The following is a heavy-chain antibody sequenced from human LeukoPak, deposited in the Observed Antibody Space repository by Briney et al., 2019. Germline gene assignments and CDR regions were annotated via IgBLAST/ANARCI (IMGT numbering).Heavy chain of an antibody. CDR2: ISGSGGST. Sequence: GGSLRLSCAASGFTFSSYALSWVRQAPGKGLEWVSAISGSGGSTYYADSVKGRFTISRDNSKNTLYLQMNSLRAEDTAVYYCAKEKQWLVLISDAFDIWGQGTMVTVSS. V-gene: IGHV3-23*01. J-gene: IGHJ3*02. CDR3: AKEKQWLVLISDAFDI. CDR1: GFTFSSYA. D-gene: IGHD6-19*01.